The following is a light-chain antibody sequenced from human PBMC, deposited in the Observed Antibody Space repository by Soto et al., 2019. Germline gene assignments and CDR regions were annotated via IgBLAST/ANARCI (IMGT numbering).Light chain of an antibody. Sequence: EIVMTQSPATLSVSPGERATLSCKASQSVSSNLAWYQQKPGLAPRLLIYGASTRATGIAARFSGSGSGTEFTLTISSLQSEDFAVYYCQQYNNWPLTFGGGAKVEIK. V-gene: IGKV3-15*01. J-gene: IGKJ4*01. CDR1: QSVSSN. CDR2: GAS. CDR3: QQYNNWPLT.